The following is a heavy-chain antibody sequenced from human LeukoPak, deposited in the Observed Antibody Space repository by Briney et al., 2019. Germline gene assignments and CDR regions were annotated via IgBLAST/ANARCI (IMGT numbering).Heavy chain of an antibody. J-gene: IGHJ4*02. CDR2: ISDDGNNK. CDR1: GFTFSSYA. V-gene: IGHV3-30*04. Sequence: PGRSLRFSCAASGFTFSSYAMHWVRQAPGKGLEWVTVISDDGNNKYFADSVKGRFTISRDNSKNTLYLQMNSLRAEDTAVYYCAKGGPHYGSGSYYAFDYWGQGTLVTVSS. D-gene: IGHD3-10*01. CDR3: AKGGPHYGSGSYYAFDY.